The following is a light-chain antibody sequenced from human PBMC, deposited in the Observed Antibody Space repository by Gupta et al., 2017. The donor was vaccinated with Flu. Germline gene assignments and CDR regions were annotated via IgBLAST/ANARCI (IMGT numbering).Light chain of an antibody. CDR2: DVS. CDR1: SSDVGAYND. Sequence: STISCTGTSSDVGAYNDVSWYQQHPGKAPKLMIYDVSKRPSGVSNRFSGSESGTTAALTISGRQAEDEADYYCSSDTSSSTVVFGGGTKLTVL. CDR3: SSDTSSSTVV. V-gene: IGLV2-14*04. J-gene: IGLJ2*01.